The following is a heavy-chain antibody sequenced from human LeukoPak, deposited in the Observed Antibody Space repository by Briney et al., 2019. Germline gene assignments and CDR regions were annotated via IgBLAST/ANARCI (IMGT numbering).Heavy chain of an antibody. Sequence: PSETLSLTCTVSGGSISSYYWSWIRQPPGKGLEWIGYIYYSGSTNYNPSLKSRVTISVDTSKNQFSLKLSSVTAADTAVYYCARDRAPYYDILTAPGTFDIWGQGTMVTVSS. J-gene: IGHJ3*02. D-gene: IGHD3-9*01. CDR3: ARDRAPYYDILTAPGTFDI. V-gene: IGHV4-59*01. CDR1: GGSISSYY. CDR2: IYYSGST.